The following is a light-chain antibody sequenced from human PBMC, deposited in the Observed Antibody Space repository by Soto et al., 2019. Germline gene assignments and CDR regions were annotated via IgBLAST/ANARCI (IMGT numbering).Light chain of an antibody. J-gene: IGLJ1*01. V-gene: IGLV2-11*01. CDR1: SSDVGDYNS. Sequence: QSVLTQPRSVSGSPGQSVTVSCIGTSSDVGDYNSVSWYQQHPGKAPKLMIYDVSKRPSGVPDRFSGSKSGNTASLTISGLQAEDEADYSCCSYVSGYSYGLGIGTKSPS. CDR2: DVS. CDR3: CSYVSGYSYG.